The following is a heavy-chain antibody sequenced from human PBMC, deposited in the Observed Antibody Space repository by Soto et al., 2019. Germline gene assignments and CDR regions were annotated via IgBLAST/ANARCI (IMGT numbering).Heavy chain of an antibody. D-gene: IGHD2-15*01. J-gene: IGHJ5*02. V-gene: IGHV4-31*03. CDR1: GGSIIDSGSFY. CDR2: IYYSGST. CDR3: ARGEVVASNWFDP. Sequence: QVQMQESGPGLVKPSQTLYLTCSVSGGSIIDSGSFYWNWIRQHPGKGLEWIGYIYYSGSTYYNRYLKSRATIALDTSKNQFSLKLTSVTAAYTPIYYCARGEVVASNWFDPWGQGTLVTVSS.